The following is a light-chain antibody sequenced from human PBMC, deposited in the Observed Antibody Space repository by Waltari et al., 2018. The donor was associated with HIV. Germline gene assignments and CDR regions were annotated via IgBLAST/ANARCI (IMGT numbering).Light chain of an antibody. V-gene: IGLV1-44*01. CDR3: ACCDDSLPGPV. Sequence: QSVLTQPLSVSGAPGQRVEICCSGRSSNGQINSVYWYQQFPGTPPKLVQHEDDHRPSGIPYRFSGSKSGTSSSLVISVLHSDDEADYYCACCDDSLPGPVFGAGTTVTVL. CDR2: EDD. J-gene: IGLJ1*01. CDR1: SSNGQINS.